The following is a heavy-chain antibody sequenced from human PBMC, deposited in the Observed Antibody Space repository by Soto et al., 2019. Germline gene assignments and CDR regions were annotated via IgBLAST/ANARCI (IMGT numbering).Heavy chain of an antibody. J-gene: IGHJ4*02. CDR3: ARVFTVRRGSGSDY. D-gene: IGHD1-26*01. CDR2: MNPYSANT. CDR1: GYTFTSYD. Sequence: QVQLVQSGAEVKKSGASVKVSCKASGYTFTSYDIHWVRQATGQGLEWMGWMNPYSANTGYAQTFQGRVTMTRDTSISTAYMELSSLRSEDTAVYYCARVFTVRRGSGSDYWGQGTLVTVSS. V-gene: IGHV1-8*01.